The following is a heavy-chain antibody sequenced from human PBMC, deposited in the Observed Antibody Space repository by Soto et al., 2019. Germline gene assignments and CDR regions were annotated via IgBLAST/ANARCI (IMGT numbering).Heavy chain of an antibody. CDR2: IYPGDSDT. V-gene: IGHV5-51*01. CDR1: GYSFTSYW. Sequence: AESLKISCKGSGYSFTSYWICWVREMPVKGLEWMGIIYPGDSDTRYSPSFQGQVTISADKSISTAYLQWSSLKASDTAMYYCATTRIQLWFGPFDPRGQGTLVTVSS. D-gene: IGHD5-18*01. J-gene: IGHJ5*02. CDR3: ATTRIQLWFGPFDP.